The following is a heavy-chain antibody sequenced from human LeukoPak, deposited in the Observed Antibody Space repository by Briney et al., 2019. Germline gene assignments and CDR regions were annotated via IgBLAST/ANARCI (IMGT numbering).Heavy chain of an antibody. CDR2: IWYDGSNK. D-gene: IGHD3-9*01. V-gene: IGHV3-33*01. J-gene: IGHJ6*04. CDR3: ARDGDYDILIGYYYGMDV. Sequence: GGSLRLSCAASGFTFSSYGMHWVRQAPGKGLEWVAVIWYDGSNKYYADSVKGRFTISRDNSKNTLYPQMNSLRAEDTAVYYCARDGDYDILIGYYYGMDVWGKGTTVTVSS. CDR1: GFTFSSYG.